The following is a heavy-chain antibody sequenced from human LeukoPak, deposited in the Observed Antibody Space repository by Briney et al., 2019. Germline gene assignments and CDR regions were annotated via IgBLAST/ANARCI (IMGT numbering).Heavy chain of an antibody. V-gene: IGHV4-59*01. CDR3: ARGSGEGSSSWIDY. CDR2: IYYSGST. D-gene: IGHD6-13*01. J-gene: IGHJ4*02. Sequence: SETLSLTCTVSGGSISSYYWSWIRQPPGKGLEWIGYIYYSGSTNYNPSLKSRVTISVDTSKNQFSLKLSSVTAADTAVYYCARGSGEGSSSWIDYWGQGTLVTVSS. CDR1: GGSISSYY.